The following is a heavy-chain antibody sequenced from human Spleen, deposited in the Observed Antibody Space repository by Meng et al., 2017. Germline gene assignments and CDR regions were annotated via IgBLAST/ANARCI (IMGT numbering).Heavy chain of an antibody. CDR1: GYTFSGYY. J-gene: IGHJ4*02. Sequence: ASVKVSCKASGYTFSGYYVHWVRQAPGQGLEWMGWINPVSGGTNFAQKFQGRVTMTRDTSISTAYMELSRLRSDDTAMYYCARDEDISAAGKLFGDYWGQGTLVTVSS. D-gene: IGHD6-13*01. CDR2: INPVSGGT. CDR3: ARDEDISAAGKLFGDY. V-gene: IGHV1-2*02.